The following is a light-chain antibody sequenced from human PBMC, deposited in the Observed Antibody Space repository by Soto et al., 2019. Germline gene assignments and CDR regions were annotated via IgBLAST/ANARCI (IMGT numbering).Light chain of an antibody. CDR2: AAS. CDR3: QQSYSTLFS. V-gene: IGKV1-39*01. CDR1: QSISSY. J-gene: IGKJ3*01. Sequence: DIQMTQSPSSQSASVGDRVTITCRASQSISSYLNWYQQKPGKAPNLLIYAASSLQRGVPSRFSGSGSGTESTLTISSLQPEDFATYFCQQSYSTLFSFGPGTKVDIK.